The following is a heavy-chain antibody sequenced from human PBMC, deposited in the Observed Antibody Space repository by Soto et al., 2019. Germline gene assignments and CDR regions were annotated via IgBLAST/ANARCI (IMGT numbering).Heavy chain of an antibody. J-gene: IGHJ5*02. CDR3: ARLTAS. CDR2: TGPSCM. V-gene: IGHV3-23*01. Sequence: AGGSLRLSCAASGFTFSSSAMSGVRQAPGKGLEWVSTTGPSCMYYTDSVKGRFTISRDNSKNTLFLQMNSLRVEDTAIYYCARLTASWGQGALVTVSS. CDR1: GFTFSSSA.